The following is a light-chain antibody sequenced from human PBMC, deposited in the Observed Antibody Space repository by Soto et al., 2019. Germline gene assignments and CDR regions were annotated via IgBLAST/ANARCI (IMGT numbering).Light chain of an antibody. CDR2: DDS. J-gene: IGLJ2*01. CDR3: QVWDSSSDHHVV. CDR1: NIGSKS. Sequence: SYELTQPPSVSVAPGQTARITCGGNNIGSKSVHWYQQKPGQAPVLVVYDDSDLPSGIPERFSGSNSGNTATLTISRVEAGDEADYYCQVWDSSSDHHVVFGGGTQLTVL. V-gene: IGLV3-21*02.